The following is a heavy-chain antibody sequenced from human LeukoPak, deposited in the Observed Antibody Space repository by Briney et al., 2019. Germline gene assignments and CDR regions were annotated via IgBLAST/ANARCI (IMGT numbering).Heavy chain of an antibody. CDR1: GGSIRGYY. CDR2: IFYSGTT. CDR3: ARGTGVVPLAT. J-gene: IGHJ5*02. D-gene: IGHD5-18*01. V-gene: IGHV4-59*01. Sequence: SETLSLTCNVSGGSIRGYYWSWIRQPPGKGLEWIGYIFYSGTTKYDPSLKSRVTIPVDRSRNLLSLKVRSVTAADTAVYFCARGTGVVPLATWGQGILVSVSS.